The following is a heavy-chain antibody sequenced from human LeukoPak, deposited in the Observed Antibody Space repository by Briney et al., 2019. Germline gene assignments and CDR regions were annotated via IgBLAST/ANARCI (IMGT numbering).Heavy chain of an antibody. CDR3: ARVGQWLEFDY. J-gene: IGHJ4*02. CDR1: GGTFSSYA. Sequence: ASMKVSCKASGGTFSSYAISWVRQAPGQGLEWMGWISAYNGNTNYAQKLQGRVTMTTDTSTSTAYMELRSLRSDDTAVYYCARVGQWLEFDYWGQGTLVTVSS. CDR2: ISAYNGNT. D-gene: IGHD6-19*01. V-gene: IGHV1-18*01.